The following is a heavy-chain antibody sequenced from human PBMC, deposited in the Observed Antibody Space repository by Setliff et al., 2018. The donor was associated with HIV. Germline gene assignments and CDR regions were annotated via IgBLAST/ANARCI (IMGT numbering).Heavy chain of an antibody. CDR3: ARPVSKYFYGMDV. V-gene: IGHV4-59*11. J-gene: IGHJ6*02. Sequence: PSETLSLTCTVSGGSISSHSWSWIRQPPGKGLEWIGTLYHSGSPIYNSSLKSRVTISGDPSNNQLSLSLSSVTAADTAVYYCARPVSKYFYGMDVWGLGTTVTVSS. CDR2: LYHSGSP. CDR1: GGSISSHS.